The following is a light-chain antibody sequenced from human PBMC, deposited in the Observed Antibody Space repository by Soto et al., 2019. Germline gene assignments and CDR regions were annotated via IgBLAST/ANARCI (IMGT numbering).Light chain of an antibody. CDR3: CSYSGSDSWL. V-gene: IGLV2-11*01. CDR1: SSDVGSYNY. Sequence: QSVLTQPRSVSGSPGESVTISCSGTSSDVGSYNYVSWYQQYPGKAPKVMIYDVSERPSEVPVRFSGSKSGNTASLTISGIQSEDEAEYVCCSYSGSDSWLFGGGTKLTVL. J-gene: IGLJ2*01. CDR2: DVS.